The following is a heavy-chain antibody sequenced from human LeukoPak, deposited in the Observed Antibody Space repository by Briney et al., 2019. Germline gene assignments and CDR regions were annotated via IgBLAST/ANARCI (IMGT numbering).Heavy chain of an antibody. CDR2: ISWNSGSI. D-gene: IGHD5-24*01. CDR3: ARLSHYNPWD. J-gene: IGHJ4*02. CDR1: GFTFDDYA. Sequence: PGGSLRLSCAAFGFTFDDYAMHWVRQAPGKGLEWVSGISWNSGSIGYADSVKGRFTISRDNAKNSLYLQMNSLRAEDTAVYYCARLSHYNPWDWGQGTLVTVSS. V-gene: IGHV3-9*01.